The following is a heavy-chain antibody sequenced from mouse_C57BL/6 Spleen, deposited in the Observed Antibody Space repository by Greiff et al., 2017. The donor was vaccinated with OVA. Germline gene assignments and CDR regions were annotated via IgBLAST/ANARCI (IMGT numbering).Heavy chain of an antibody. J-gene: IGHJ1*03. D-gene: IGHD1-1*01. CDR2: IYPGSGST. Sequence: QVQLKQPGAELVKPGASVKMSCKASGYTFTSYWITWVKQRPGQGLEWIGDIYPGSGSTNYNEKFKSKATLTVDTSSSTAYMQLSSLTSEDSAVYYCARFITTVVATDWYFDVWGTGTTVTVSS. CDR1: GYTFTSYW. V-gene: IGHV1-55*01. CDR3: ARFITTVVATDWYFDV.